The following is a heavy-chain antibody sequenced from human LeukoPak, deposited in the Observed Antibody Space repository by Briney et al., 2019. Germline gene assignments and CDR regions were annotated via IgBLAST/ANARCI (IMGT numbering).Heavy chain of an antibody. D-gene: IGHD3-22*01. CDR3: ARGPDPYYYDSSGYWPTGIWFDP. CDR2: MNPSSGNT. Sequence: GASVKVSCKASGYTFTSYGISWVRQATGQGLEWMGWMNPSSGNTGYAQKFQGRVTMTRNTPISTAYMELSSLRSEDTAVYYCARGPDPYYYDSSGYWPTGIWFDPWGQGTLVTVSS. J-gene: IGHJ5*02. V-gene: IGHV1-8*02. CDR1: GYTFTSYG.